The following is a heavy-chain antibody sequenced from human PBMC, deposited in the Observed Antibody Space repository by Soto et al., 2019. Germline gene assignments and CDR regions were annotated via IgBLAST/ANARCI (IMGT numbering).Heavy chain of an antibody. CDR3: ATPPATHQSSPYYYYYMHV. Sequence: ASVKVSCKASGYTFTSYAMHWVRQAPGQKLEWMGWINAGNGNTKYSQKFQGRVTITRDTSASTAYMELSSLRSEDTAVYYCATPPATHQSSPYYYYYMHVWGKGTTVTVSS. CDR2: INAGNGNT. D-gene: IGHD2-15*01. V-gene: IGHV1-3*01. CDR1: GYTFTSYA. J-gene: IGHJ6*03.